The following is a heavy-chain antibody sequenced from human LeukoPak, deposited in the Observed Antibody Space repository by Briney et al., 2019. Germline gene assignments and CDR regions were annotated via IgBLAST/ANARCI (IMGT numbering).Heavy chain of an antibody. Sequence: GGSLRLSCAASGFTFTDYYMSWIRQAPGKGLEWVSYITNSGTTIYYADSVKGRFTISRDNSKNTLYLQMNSLRAEDTAVYFCAKRGYCSVASCSQTPYYFDHWGQGTLVTVSS. CDR3: AKRGYCSVASCSQTPYYFDH. CDR2: ITNSGTTI. J-gene: IGHJ4*02. V-gene: IGHV3-11*04. D-gene: IGHD2-15*01. CDR1: GFTFTDYY.